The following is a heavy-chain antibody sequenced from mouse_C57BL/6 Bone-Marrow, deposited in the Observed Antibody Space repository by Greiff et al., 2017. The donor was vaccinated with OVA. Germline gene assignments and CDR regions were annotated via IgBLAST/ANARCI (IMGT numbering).Heavy chain of an antibody. J-gene: IGHJ4*01. D-gene: IGHD2-4*01. Sequence: EVQLQESGGGLVKPGGSLKLSCAASGFTFSSYAMSWVRQTPEKRLEWVATISDGGSYTYYPDNVKGRFTISRNNAKNNLYLQMSHLKSEDTAMYYCARDYDYDGNYAMDYWGQGTSVTVSS. CDR1: GFTFSSYA. CDR2: ISDGGSYT. V-gene: IGHV5-4*01. CDR3: ARDYDYDGNYAMDY.